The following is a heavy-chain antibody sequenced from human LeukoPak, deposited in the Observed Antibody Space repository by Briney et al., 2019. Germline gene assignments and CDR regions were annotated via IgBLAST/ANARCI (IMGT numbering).Heavy chain of an antibody. Sequence: PSETLSLTCAVSSGSISSRNYYWGWIRQPPGKGLEWIGTVFYNGNTHYNPSLQSRVTISVDTYNNHFPLKLSSVTAADTAMYYCARHIVYSYGRPDYYYMDVWGKGTTVTVSS. CDR2: VFYNGNT. V-gene: IGHV4-39*01. CDR3: ARHIVYSYGRPDYYYMDV. D-gene: IGHD3-16*02. J-gene: IGHJ6*03. CDR1: SGSISSRNYY.